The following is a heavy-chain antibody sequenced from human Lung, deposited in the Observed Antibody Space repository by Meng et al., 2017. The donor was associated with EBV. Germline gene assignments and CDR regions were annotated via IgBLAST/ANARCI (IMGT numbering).Heavy chain of an antibody. CDR3: ARTHFYDSSNYGFDY. Sequence: QGQLQESGPGLVKPSQTLSLTCTVSRGSISSGDYYWSWIRQPPGKGLEWIGYISYSGSTYYNPSLKSRVTISVDTSKNQFSLKLSSVTAADTAVYYCARTHFYDSSNYGFDYWGQGTLVTVSS. V-gene: IGHV4-30-4*01. CDR2: ISYSGST. D-gene: IGHD3-22*01. J-gene: IGHJ4*02. CDR1: RGSISSGDYY.